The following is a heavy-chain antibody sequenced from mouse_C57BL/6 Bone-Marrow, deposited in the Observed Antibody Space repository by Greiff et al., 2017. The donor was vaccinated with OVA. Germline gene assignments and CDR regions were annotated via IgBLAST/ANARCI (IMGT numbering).Heavy chain of an antibody. CDR2: ISSGGSYT. CDR3: ARHYTGAWFAY. Sequence: EVKVVESGGDLVKPGGSLKLSCAASGFTFSSYGMSWVRQTPDKRLEWVATISSGGSYTYYPDSVKGRFTISRDNAKNTLYLQMSSLKSEDTAMYYCARHYTGAWFAYWGQGTLVTVSA. V-gene: IGHV5-6*01. D-gene: IGHD2-12*01. J-gene: IGHJ3*01. CDR1: GFTFSSYG.